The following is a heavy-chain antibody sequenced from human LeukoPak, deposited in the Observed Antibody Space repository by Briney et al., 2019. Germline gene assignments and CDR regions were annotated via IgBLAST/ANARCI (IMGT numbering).Heavy chain of an antibody. V-gene: IGHV3-64*04. Sequence: SGGSLRLSCSASGFVFSIYTMYWVRQAPGKGPEYVSTISGSGNGFSIYYADSVKGRFTISRDDSKSILYLQMNSLRAEDTAVYYCARAVEYGDYGSLGYWGQGTLVTVSS. CDR3: ARAVEYGDYGSLGY. CDR2: ISGSGNGFSI. J-gene: IGHJ4*02. D-gene: IGHD4-17*01. CDR1: GFVFSIYT.